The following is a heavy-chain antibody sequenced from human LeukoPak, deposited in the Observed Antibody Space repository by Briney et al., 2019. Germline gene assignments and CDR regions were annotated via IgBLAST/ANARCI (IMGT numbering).Heavy chain of an antibody. CDR2: ISYDGSNK. CDR1: GFIFSNYG. V-gene: IGHV3-30*03. CDR3: ARGAPLVAQGYYYYGMDV. Sequence: PGGSLRLSCAASGFIFSNYGMHWVRQAPGKGLEWVAVISYDGSNKYYADSVKGRFTISRDNSKNTLYLQMNSLRAEDTAVYYCARGAPLVAQGYYYYGMDVWGQGTTVTVSS. J-gene: IGHJ6*02. D-gene: IGHD5-12*01.